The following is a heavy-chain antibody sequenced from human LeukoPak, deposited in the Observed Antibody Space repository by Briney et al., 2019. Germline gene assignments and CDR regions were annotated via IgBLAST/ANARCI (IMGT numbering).Heavy chain of an antibody. CDR3: ARNALPTSRITMVRGVIRGNNWFDP. Sequence: SETLSLTCAVYGGSFSGYYWSWIRQPPGKGLEWIGEINHSGSTNYNPSLKSRVTISVDTSKNQFSLKLSSVTAAVTAVYYCARNALPTSRITMVRGVIRGNNWFDPWGQGTLVTVSS. J-gene: IGHJ5*02. CDR1: GGSFSGYY. V-gene: IGHV4-34*01. CDR2: INHSGST. D-gene: IGHD3-10*01.